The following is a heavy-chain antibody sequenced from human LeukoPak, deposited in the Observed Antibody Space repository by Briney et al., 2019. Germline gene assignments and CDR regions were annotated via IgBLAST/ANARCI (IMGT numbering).Heavy chain of an antibody. D-gene: IGHD3-22*01. Sequence: GGSLRLSCAASGFTFDDYGMSWVRQAPGKGLEWVSGINWNGGSTGYADSGKGRFTISRNNAKNSLYLQMNRLRAEDTALYYCARDFDYDSSGFYAFDIWGQGTMVTVSS. CDR3: ARDFDYDSSGFYAFDI. CDR2: INWNGGST. J-gene: IGHJ3*02. CDR1: GFTFDDYG. V-gene: IGHV3-20*04.